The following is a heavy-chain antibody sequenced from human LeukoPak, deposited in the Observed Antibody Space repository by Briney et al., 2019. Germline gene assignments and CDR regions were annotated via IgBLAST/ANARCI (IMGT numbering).Heavy chain of an antibody. V-gene: IGHV3-64*04. CDR3: ASRTGGVRIWYFDL. CDR1: GFTFNRYA. D-gene: IGHD3-16*01. Sequence: PGGSLRLSCSASGFTFNRYAIHWVRQAPGKGLEYVSAISSNGGSTYYADSVKGRFTISRDNSKNTLYLQMNSLRAEDTAVYYCASRTGGVRIWYFDLWGRGTLVTVSS. J-gene: IGHJ2*01. CDR2: ISSNGGST.